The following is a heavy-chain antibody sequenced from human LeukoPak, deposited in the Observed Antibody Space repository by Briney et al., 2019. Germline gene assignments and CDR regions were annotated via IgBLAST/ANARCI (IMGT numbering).Heavy chain of an antibody. Sequence: KPGGSLRLSCAASGFTFSNAWMSWVRQAPGKGLEWVGRIKSKTGGGTTDYAAPVKGRFIISRDDSKNTLYLQLNSLKTEDTAVYYCTTVLSSILEWFRYFDYWGQGTLVTVSS. CDR1: GFTFSNAW. CDR2: IKSKTGGGTT. J-gene: IGHJ4*02. V-gene: IGHV3-15*01. CDR3: TTVLSSILEWFRYFDY. D-gene: IGHD3-3*01.